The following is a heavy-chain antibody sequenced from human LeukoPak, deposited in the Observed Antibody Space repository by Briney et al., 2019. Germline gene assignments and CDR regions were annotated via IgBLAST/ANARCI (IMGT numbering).Heavy chain of an antibody. Sequence: GGSLRLSCAASGFTFSSYAMSWVRQAPGKGLEWVSAISGSGGSTYYADSVKGRFTISRDNSKNTLYLQMNSLRAEDTAVYYCANQYVGHYYFDYWGQGTLVTVSA. CDR1: GFTFSSYA. CDR2: ISGSGGST. J-gene: IGHJ4*02. V-gene: IGHV3-23*01. D-gene: IGHD2-2*01. CDR3: ANQYVGHYYFDY.